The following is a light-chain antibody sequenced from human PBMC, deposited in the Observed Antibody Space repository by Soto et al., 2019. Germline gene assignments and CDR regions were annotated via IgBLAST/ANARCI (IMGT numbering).Light chain of an antibody. CDR3: QQANIFPFT. CDR1: QIINKW. Sequence: DIQMTQSPSSVSASVGDRLTITCRASQIINKWLAWYQQRPGKAPTLLIYGASTLQSGVPSRFSGSGSVTDFPLTISSLQAEDFATYYGQQANIFPFTFGPGTKVDIK. V-gene: IGKV1-12*02. CDR2: GAS. J-gene: IGKJ3*01.